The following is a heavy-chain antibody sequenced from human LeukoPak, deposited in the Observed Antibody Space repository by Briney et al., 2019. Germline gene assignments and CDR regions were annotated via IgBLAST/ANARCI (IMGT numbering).Heavy chain of an antibody. V-gene: IGHV3-23*01. J-gene: IGHJ4*02. Sequence: GGSLRLSCAASGFTFSSYAMSWVRQAPGKGLEWVSAISGGVGSAYYADSVKGRFTISRDNSRNTLYLQMNSLRAEDTAVYFCAKVNAVVILAVLDYWGQGTLVTVSS. CDR2: ISGGVGSA. CDR1: GFTFSSYA. CDR3: AKVNAVVILAVLDY. D-gene: IGHD4-23*01.